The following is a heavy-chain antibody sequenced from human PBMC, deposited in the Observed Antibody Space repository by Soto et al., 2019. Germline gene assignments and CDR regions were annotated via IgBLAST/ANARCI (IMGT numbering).Heavy chain of an antibody. J-gene: IGHJ4*02. CDR2: IRSSGGST. D-gene: IGHD6-19*01. CDR3: AKALAATLLLIDY. V-gene: IGHV3-23*01. CDR1: GFTFGNSA. Sequence: EVQLLESGGGLVQPGGSLRLSCAASGFTFGNSAMNWVRQAPGKALEWVSAIRSSGGSTYYADSVKGRFTISRDNSKNTLFLQMNSLTAEDTAVYYCAKALAATLLLIDYWGQGTLVTVSS.